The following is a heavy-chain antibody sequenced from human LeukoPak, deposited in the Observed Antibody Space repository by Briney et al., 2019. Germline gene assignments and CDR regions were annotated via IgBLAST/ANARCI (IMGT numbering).Heavy chain of an antibody. CDR2: NTDGSTT. Sequence: PGGSLRLSCAGSGFTFSTYWMHWVRQAPGGALVWVSGNTDGSTTSYADSVRGRFTISRDNAKNTLYLQMTSLRVEDTALYYCAKEGGYDVDLEYWGQGALVTVSS. CDR1: GFTFSTYW. CDR3: AKEGGYDVDLEY. V-gene: IGHV3-74*01. D-gene: IGHD5-12*01. J-gene: IGHJ4*02.